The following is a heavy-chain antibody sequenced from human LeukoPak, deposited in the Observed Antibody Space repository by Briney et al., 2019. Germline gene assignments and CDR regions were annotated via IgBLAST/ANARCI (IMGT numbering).Heavy chain of an antibody. CDR2: INHSGST. D-gene: IGHD6-19*01. Sequence: SETLSLTCAVYGGSFSGFYWSWIRQPPGKGLEWIGEINHSGSTNYNPPLKSRLTTSVDTSKNQFSLKLSSVTAADTAVYYCARGRAVASDYWGQGTLVTVSS. J-gene: IGHJ4*02. CDR1: GGSFSGFY. CDR3: ARGRAVASDY. V-gene: IGHV4-34*01.